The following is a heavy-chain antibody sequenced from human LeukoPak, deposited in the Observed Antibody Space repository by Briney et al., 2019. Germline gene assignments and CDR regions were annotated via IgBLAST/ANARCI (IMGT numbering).Heavy chain of an antibody. V-gene: IGHV1-2*02. CDR3: ARGPLARGIAVAGTYYYYYMDV. Sequence: ASVKVSCKASGYTFTGYYMHWVRQAPGQGLEWMGWINPNCGGTNYAQKFQGRVTMTRDTSISTAYMELSRLRSDDTAVYYCARGPLARGIAVAGTYYYYYMDVWGKGTTVTVSS. CDR2: INPNCGGT. J-gene: IGHJ6*03. CDR1: GYTFTGYY. D-gene: IGHD6-19*01.